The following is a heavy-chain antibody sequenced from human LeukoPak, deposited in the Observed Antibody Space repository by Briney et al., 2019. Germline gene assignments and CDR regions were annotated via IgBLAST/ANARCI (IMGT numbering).Heavy chain of an antibody. CDR2: ISSSSSYI. D-gene: IGHD3-3*01. V-gene: IGHV3-21*01. Sequence: PGGSLRLSCAASGFTFSSYSMNWVRQAPGKGLEWVSSISSSSSYIYYADSVKGRFTISRDNAKNSLYLQMNSLRAEDTAVYYCARVPRFFNDSWSGYYTYFQHWGQGTLVTVSS. CDR1: GFTFSSYS. CDR3: ARVPRFFNDSWSGYYTYFQH. J-gene: IGHJ1*01.